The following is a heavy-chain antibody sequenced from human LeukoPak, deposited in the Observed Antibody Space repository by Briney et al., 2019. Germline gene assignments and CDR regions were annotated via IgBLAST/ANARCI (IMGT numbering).Heavy chain of an antibody. J-gene: IGHJ6*02. CDR3: ARDRENYYYGMDV. V-gene: IGHV3-30-3*01. CDR2: IPYDGSNK. CDR1: GFIFSSYA. D-gene: IGHD2/OR15-2a*01. Sequence: GGSLRLSCAASGFIFSSYAMHWVRQAPGKGLEWVAVIPYDGSNKYYADSVKGRFTISRDNSKNTLYLQMNSLRAEDTAVYYCARDRENYYYGMDVWGQGTTDTVSS.